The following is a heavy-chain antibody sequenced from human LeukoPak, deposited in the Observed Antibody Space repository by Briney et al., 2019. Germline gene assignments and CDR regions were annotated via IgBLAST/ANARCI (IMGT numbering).Heavy chain of an antibody. CDR3: ARDRPPTYYDFWSGSIPHPSFDP. CDR1: GFTFSSYA. Sequence: AGGSLRLSCAASGFTFSSYAMHWVRQAPGKGLEWVAVISYDGSNKYYADSVKGRFTISRDNSKNTLYLQMNSLRAEDTAVYYCARDRPPTYYDFWSGSIPHPSFDPWGQGTLVTVSS. CDR2: ISYDGSNK. D-gene: IGHD3-3*01. V-gene: IGHV3-30-3*01. J-gene: IGHJ5*02.